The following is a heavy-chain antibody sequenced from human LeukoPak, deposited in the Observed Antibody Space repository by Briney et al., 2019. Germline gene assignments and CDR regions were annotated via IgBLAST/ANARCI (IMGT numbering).Heavy chain of an antibody. CDR1: GYTLTGSY. Sequence: ASVKVSCKASGYTLTGSYIHWVRQAPGQGLEWMGWINPNRGDTNYAQKFEGGVTMTRDTSISTAYMELSSLRSDDTAVYYCARGFSMIEDYWGQGTLVTVSS. D-gene: IGHD3-22*01. CDR3: ARGFSMIEDY. CDR2: INPNRGDT. J-gene: IGHJ4*02. V-gene: IGHV1-2*02.